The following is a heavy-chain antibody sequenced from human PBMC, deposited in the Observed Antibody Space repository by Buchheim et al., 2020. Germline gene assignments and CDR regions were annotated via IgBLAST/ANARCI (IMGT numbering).Heavy chain of an antibody. CDR3: ARGRRITGLAVYDY. Sequence: VQLLESGGGVVQPGRSLRLSCAASGFTFSSYGMHWVRQAPGKGLEWVAVIWYDGSNKYYADSVKGRFTISRDNSKNTLYLQMNSLRAEDTAVYYCARGRRITGLAVYDYWGQGTL. J-gene: IGHJ4*02. CDR1: GFTFSSYG. CDR2: IWYDGSNK. V-gene: IGHV3-33*01. D-gene: IGHD1-14*01.